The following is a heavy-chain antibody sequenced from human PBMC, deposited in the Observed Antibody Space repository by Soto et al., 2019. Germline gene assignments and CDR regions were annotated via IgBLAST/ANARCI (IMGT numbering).Heavy chain of an antibody. Sequence: GGSLRLSCGASGFTFSSYWMSWVRQAPGKGLEWVANIKQDGSEKYYVDSVKGRFTISRDNAKNSLYLQMNSLRAEDTAVYYCARDDATVTYPLDYWGQGTLVTVSS. D-gene: IGHD4-17*01. CDR1: GFTFSSYW. V-gene: IGHV3-7*01. CDR3: ARDDATVTYPLDY. CDR2: IKQDGSEK. J-gene: IGHJ4*02.